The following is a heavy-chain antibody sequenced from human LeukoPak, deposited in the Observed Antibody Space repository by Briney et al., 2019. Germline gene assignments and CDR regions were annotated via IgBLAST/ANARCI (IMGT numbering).Heavy chain of an antibody. J-gene: IGHJ4*02. CDR2: IYYSGST. CDR3: ARASGHYRSFDY. CDR1: GGSISSYY. Sequence: PSETLSLICTVSGGSISSYYWSWIRQPPGKGLERIGYIYYSGSTNYNASLKSRVTISVDTSKNQFSLNLTSVTAADTAVYYCARASGHYRSFDYWGQGTLVTVSS. V-gene: IGHV4-59*01. D-gene: IGHD3-22*01.